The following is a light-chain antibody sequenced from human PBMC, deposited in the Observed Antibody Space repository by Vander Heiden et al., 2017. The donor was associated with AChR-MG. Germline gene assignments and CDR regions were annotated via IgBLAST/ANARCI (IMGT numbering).Light chain of an antibody. J-gene: IGKJ1*01. V-gene: IGKV4-1*01. CDR1: QSVLFSSNNKNY. Sequence: DIVMTQSPDSLAVSLGERATIRCKSSQSVLFSSNNKNYLAWYQQKPGQPPKLLIYWASTRESGVPDRFSGGGSGTDFTLTISSLQAEDVAVYYCQQYYSSPTFGQGTKVEIK. CDR2: WAS. CDR3: QQYYSSPT.